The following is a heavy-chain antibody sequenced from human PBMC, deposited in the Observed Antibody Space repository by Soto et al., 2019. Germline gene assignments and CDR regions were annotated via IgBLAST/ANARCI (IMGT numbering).Heavy chain of an antibody. CDR2: ISHLETI. D-gene: IGHD2-15*01. J-gene: IGHJ4*02. V-gene: IGHV4-30-2*06. CDR3: ARGGGYDSFDF. Sequence: PSESLSPACSVSGVTMCYGCSSWSWIRQSPGKGLEWPGYISHLETIYSNPSFKSRLSLSIDRTRNQFSLSLSSMTAAEKAVYYCARGGGYDSFDFWGQGIQVTVSS. CDR1: GVTMCYGCSS.